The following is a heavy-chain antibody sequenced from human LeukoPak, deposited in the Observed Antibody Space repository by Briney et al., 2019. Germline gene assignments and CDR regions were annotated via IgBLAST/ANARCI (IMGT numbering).Heavy chain of an antibody. CDR1: GGTFSSYA. Sequence: SVKVSCKASGGTFSSYAISWVRQAPGQGLEWMGGIIPIFGTANYAQKFQGRVTITADESTSTAYMELSSLRSEDTAVYYCAREDYGGNSGSLGFDYWGQGTLVTVSS. CDR2: IIPIFGTA. CDR3: AREDYGGNSGSLGFDY. V-gene: IGHV1-69*13. D-gene: IGHD4-23*01. J-gene: IGHJ4*02.